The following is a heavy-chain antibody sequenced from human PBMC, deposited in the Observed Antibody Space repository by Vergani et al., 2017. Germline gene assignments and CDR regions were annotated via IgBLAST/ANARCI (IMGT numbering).Heavy chain of an antibody. V-gene: IGHV3-30*18. CDR3: AKATLYSSGFDY. J-gene: IGHJ4*02. D-gene: IGHD3-22*01. Sequence: QVQLVESGGGVVQPGRSLRLSCAASGFTFSSYGMHWVRQAPGKGLEWVAVISYDGSNKYYADSVKGRFTISRDNSKNTLYLQMNSRRAEDTAVYYCAKATLYSSGFDYWGQGTLVTVSS. CDR1: GFTFSSYG. CDR2: ISYDGSNK.